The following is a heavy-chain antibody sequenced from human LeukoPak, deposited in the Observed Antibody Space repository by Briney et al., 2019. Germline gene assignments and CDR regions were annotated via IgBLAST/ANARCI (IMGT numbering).Heavy chain of an antibody. D-gene: IGHD3-10*01. CDR3: ARRGYGSGSYSKHFDY. Sequence: GESLKISCKGSGYSLTSYWIGWVRQMPGKGLEWMLITYPCYSDTRYSPSFQGQVTISADKSISTAYLQWSSLKASDTAMYYCARRGYGSGSYSKHFDYWGQGTLVTVSS. V-gene: IGHV5-51*01. CDR1: GYSLTSYW. J-gene: IGHJ4*02. CDR2: TYPCYSDT.